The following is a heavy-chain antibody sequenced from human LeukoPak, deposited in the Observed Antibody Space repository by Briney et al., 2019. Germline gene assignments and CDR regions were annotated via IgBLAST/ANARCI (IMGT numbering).Heavy chain of an antibody. V-gene: IGHV3-30-3*01. J-gene: IGHJ1*01. CDR3: ASGYSSGWYVYFQH. D-gene: IGHD6-19*01. CDR1: GFTFSSYA. Sequence: QSGGSLRLSCAASGFTFSSYAVHWVRQAPGKGLEWVAVISYDGSNKYYADSVKGRFTISRDNSKNTLYLQMNSLRAEDTAVYYCASGYSSGWYVYFQHWGQGTLVTVSS. CDR2: ISYDGSNK.